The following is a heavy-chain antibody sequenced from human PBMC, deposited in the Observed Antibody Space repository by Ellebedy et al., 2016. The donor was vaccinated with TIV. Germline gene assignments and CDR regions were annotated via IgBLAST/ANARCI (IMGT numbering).Heavy chain of an antibody. D-gene: IGHD6-19*01. CDR3: ARDLDKSSGWYGEAAY. CDR1: GFTFNNFG. V-gene: IGHV3-48*01. Sequence: GESLKISCAASGFTFNNFGMNWVRQAPGKGLEWISYISSSGSTIYYADSVKGRFTISRDNSMTTLYLEMNSLRAEDTAVYYCARDLDKSSGWYGEAAYWGQGTLVTVSS. J-gene: IGHJ4*02. CDR2: ISSSGSTI.